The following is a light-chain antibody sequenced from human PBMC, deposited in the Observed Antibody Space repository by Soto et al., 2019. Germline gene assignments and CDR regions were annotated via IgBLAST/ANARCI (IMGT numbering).Light chain of an antibody. CDR1: QSVGSN. Sequence: EIVLTQSPATLSLSPGERATLSCRASQSVGSNLAWYQQKPGQAPRLLIYDAVNRATGIPARFSGSGSGTDFTLTISSLEPEDFAVYVCQQRKNWPLFTFGGGTKVEIK. V-gene: IGKV3-11*01. CDR2: DAV. CDR3: QQRKNWPLFT. J-gene: IGKJ4*01.